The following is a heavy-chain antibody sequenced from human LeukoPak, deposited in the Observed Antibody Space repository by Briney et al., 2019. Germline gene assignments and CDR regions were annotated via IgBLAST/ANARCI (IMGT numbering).Heavy chain of an antibody. CDR2: IYYSGST. J-gene: IGHJ5*02. CDR1: GGSISSYY. D-gene: IGHD3-10*01. V-gene: IGHV4-59*01. Sequence: PSETLSLTCTVSGGSISSYYWSWIRQPPGKGLEWIGYIYYSGSTNYNPSLKSRVTISVDTSKNQFSLKLSSVTAADTAVYYCARGVRWFGELSDWFDPWGRGTLVTVSS. CDR3: ARGVRWFGELSDWFDP.